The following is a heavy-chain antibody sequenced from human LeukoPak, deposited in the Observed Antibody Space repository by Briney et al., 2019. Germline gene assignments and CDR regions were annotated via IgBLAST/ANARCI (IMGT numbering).Heavy chain of an antibody. CDR2: ISYDGTNK. CDR3: AKNYDSIPYYYDY. J-gene: IGHJ4*02. Sequence: GGSLRLSCAASGFTFSNYAMHWVRQAPGKGLDWMALISYDGTNKYYADSVKGRFTISRDNSRNTLYLQMNSLKVEDTAVYYCAKNYDSIPYYYDYWGQGTLVAVSS. D-gene: IGHD3-22*01. CDR1: GFTFSNYA. V-gene: IGHV3-30-3*02.